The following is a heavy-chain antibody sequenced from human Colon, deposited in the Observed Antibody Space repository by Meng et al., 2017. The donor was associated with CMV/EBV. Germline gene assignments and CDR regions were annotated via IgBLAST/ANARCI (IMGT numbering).Heavy chain of an antibody. CDR1: GFTFNNYA. D-gene: IGHD3-16*01. Sequence: ASGFTFNNYAMTWVRQAPGRGMEWVAVISYDRSRTYYAASLKGRFNISRDNSKNTLYLQMNSLIREDTASYYCAKDRVGGGATTFDSWGHGTLVTVSS. J-gene: IGHJ4*01. CDR2: ISYDRSRT. CDR3: AKDRVGGGATTFDS. V-gene: IGHV3-30*18.